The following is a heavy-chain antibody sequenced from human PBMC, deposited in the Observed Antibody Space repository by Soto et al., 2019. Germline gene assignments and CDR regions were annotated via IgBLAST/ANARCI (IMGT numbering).Heavy chain of an antibody. J-gene: IGHJ1*01. V-gene: IGHV2-5*02. Sequence: SGPTLVKPTQTLTLTCTFSGFSLSTSGVGVGWIRQPPGKALEWLALIYWDDDKRYSPSLKSRLTITKDTSKNQVVLTMTNMDPVDTATYYCAHTQTTVTTEYFQHWGQGTLVTVSS. CDR1: GFSLSTSGVG. CDR2: IYWDDDK. D-gene: IGHD4-17*01. CDR3: AHTQTTVTTEYFQH.